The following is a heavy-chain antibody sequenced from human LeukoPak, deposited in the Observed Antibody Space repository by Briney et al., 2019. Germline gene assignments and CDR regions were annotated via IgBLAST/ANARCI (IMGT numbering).Heavy chain of an antibody. D-gene: IGHD5-18*01. CDR2: ISAYYGNT. Sequence: ASVKVSCKASGYTFTGYYMHWVRQAPGQGLEWMGWISAYYGNTTYAQKFQGRVTMTTDTPTSTAYMELRSLRSDDTAVYYCARDPNAMVTSLFDYWGQGTLVTVSS. CDR3: ARDPNAMVTSLFDY. CDR1: GYTFTGYY. V-gene: IGHV1-18*04. J-gene: IGHJ4*02.